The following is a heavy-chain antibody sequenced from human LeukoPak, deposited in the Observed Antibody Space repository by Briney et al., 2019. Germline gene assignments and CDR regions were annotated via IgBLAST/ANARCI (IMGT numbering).Heavy chain of an antibody. CDR1: DDSITMYY. V-gene: IGHV4-38-2*02. J-gene: IGHJ5*02. Sequence: PSETLSLTCSVSDDSITMYYWTWIRQPPGKGLEWIGSISHSGSTYYKPSLKSRVTISVDTSKNQFSLKLRSVTAADTAVYYCARVTSRLGWFDPWGQGTLVTVSS. CDR2: ISHSGST. D-gene: IGHD1-14*01. CDR3: ARVTSRLGWFDP.